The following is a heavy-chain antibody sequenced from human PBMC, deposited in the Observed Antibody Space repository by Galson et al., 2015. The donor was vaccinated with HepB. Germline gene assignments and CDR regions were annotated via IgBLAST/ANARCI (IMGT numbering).Heavy chain of an antibody. V-gene: IGHV5-51*01. CDR2: IYPGDSDT. D-gene: IGHD5-12*01. CDR1: GYSFTSYW. CDR3: ARPETSGYDSSAFDI. J-gene: IGHJ3*02. Sequence: QSGAEVKKPGESLKISCKGSGYSFTSYWIGWVRQMPGKGLEWMGIIYPGDSDTRYSPSFQGQVTISADKSISTAYLQWSSLKASDTAMYYCARPETSGYDSSAFDIWGQGTMVTVSS.